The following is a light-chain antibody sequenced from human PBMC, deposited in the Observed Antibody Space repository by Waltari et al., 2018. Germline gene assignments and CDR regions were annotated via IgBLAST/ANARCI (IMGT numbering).Light chain of an antibody. Sequence: VLTHPPGTLSLAPGGRATISCTARQIVSRTLAWYPQKPGQAPRLLIYTASTRATGVPDRFSGSGSGTDFSLTISRLEAEDVAVYYCQHYERFPGTFGQGTKVEIK. CDR1: QIVSRT. CDR3: QHYERFPGT. V-gene: IGKV3-20*01. J-gene: IGKJ1*01. CDR2: TAS.